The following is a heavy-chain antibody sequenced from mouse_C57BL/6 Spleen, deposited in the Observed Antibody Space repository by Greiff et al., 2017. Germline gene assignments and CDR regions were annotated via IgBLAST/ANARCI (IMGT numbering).Heavy chain of an antibody. CDR1: GYSFTGYF. Sequence: EVQLQQSGPELVKPGDSVTISCKASGYSFTGYFMNWVMQSHGKSLEWIGRINPYNGDTFYNQKFKGKATLTVDKSSSTAHMELRSLTSEDSAVYYCARSYDYDGAWFAYWGQGTLVTVSA. CDR2: INPYNGDT. D-gene: IGHD2-4*01. V-gene: IGHV1-20*01. CDR3: ARSYDYDGAWFAY. J-gene: IGHJ3*01.